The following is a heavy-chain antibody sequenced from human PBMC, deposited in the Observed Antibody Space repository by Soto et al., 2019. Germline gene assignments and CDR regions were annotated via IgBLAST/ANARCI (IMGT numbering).Heavy chain of an antibody. V-gene: IGHV1-18*01. CDR2: ISAYNGNT. CDR3: ARRSSGWYFDY. Sequence: ASVKVSCKASGYTFTSYGISWVRQAPGQGLEWMGWISAYNGNTNYAQKLQGRVTMTTDNSKNTLYLQMNSLRAEDTAVYYCARRSSGWYFDYWGQGTLVTVSS. J-gene: IGHJ4*02. CDR1: GYTFTSYG. D-gene: IGHD6-19*01.